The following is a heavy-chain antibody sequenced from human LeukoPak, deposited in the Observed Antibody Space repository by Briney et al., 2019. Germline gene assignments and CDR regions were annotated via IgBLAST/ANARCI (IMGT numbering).Heavy chain of an antibody. J-gene: IGHJ4*02. D-gene: IGHD3-22*01. V-gene: IGHV4-31*03. Sequence: SGTLSLTCTVSGGSISSGGYHWSWIRQHPGKGLEWIGYIYYSGNTYYNPSLKSRVSISVDTSKNQFSLKLSSVTAVDTAVYYCARRSYDSGGYEFDYWGQGTLVTVSS. CDR1: GGSISSGGYH. CDR3: ARRSYDSGGYEFDY. CDR2: IYYSGNT.